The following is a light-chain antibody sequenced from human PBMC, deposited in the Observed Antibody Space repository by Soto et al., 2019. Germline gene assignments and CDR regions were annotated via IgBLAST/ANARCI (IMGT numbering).Light chain of an antibody. J-gene: IGKJ4*01. Sequence: AIRMTQSPSSFSASTGDRVTITCRASQGIRSYLAWYQQKPGKAPKLLIYAASSLQSGVPSRFRGSGSGTDFTLTISSLQPEDFETYYCQQANSFPLTFGGGTKVDIK. V-gene: IGKV1-8*01. CDR1: QGIRSY. CDR2: AAS. CDR3: QQANSFPLT.